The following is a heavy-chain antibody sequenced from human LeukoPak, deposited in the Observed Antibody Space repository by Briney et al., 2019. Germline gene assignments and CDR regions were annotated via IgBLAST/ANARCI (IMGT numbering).Heavy chain of an antibody. CDR2: IYYSGST. CDR3: ARGVVPAAFLRYFDL. CDR1: GGSISSYY. J-gene: IGHJ2*01. D-gene: IGHD2-2*01. V-gene: IGHV4-59*01. Sequence: NTSETLSLTCTVSGGSISSYYWSWIRQPPGKGLEWIGYIYYSGSTNYNPFLKSRVTISVDTSKNQFSLKLSSVTAADTAVYYCARGVVPAAFLRYFDLWGRGTLVTVSS.